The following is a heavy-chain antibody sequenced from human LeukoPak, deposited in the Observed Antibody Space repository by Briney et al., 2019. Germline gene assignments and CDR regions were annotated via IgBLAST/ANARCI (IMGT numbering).Heavy chain of an antibody. CDR3: ARLNRVYLDY. V-gene: IGHV4-39*07. D-gene: IGHD3-10*01. CDR2: IYYSGST. CDR1: GGSISSSSCY. Sequence: SETLSLTCTVSGGSISSSSCYWGWIRQPPGKGPEWIGSIYYSGSTYYNPSLKSRVTISVDTSKNQFSLRLTSVTAADTAVYYCARLNRVYLDYWGQGTLVTVSS. J-gene: IGHJ4*02.